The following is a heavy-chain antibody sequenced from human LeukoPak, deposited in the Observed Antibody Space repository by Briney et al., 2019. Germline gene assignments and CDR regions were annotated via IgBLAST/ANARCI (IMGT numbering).Heavy chain of an antibody. J-gene: IGHJ5*02. Sequence: QTGGSLRLSCEASGFTFSTYWMHWVRQTPGKGLVWVSRIKGDGTSTSYADSVKGRFTISRDNAKNTLYLQMNSLRAEDTAVDYCAKSDWFDPWGQGALVTVSS. CDR2: IKGDGTST. V-gene: IGHV3-74*01. CDR3: AKSDWFDP. CDR1: GFTFSTYW.